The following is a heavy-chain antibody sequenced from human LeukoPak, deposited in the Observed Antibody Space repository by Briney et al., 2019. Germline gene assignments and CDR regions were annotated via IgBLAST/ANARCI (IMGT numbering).Heavy chain of an antibody. Sequence: ASVKVSCKASGYTFTGYYMHWVRQAPGQGLEWMGWINPNSGDTNYAQKFQGRVTLTRDTSISTAYMVLSRLRSDDTAVYYCAREWGYCSGGSCYHDYWGQGTLVTVSS. CDR2: INPNSGDT. J-gene: IGHJ4*02. CDR1: GYTFTGYY. V-gene: IGHV1-2*02. D-gene: IGHD2-15*01. CDR3: AREWGYCSGGSCYHDY.